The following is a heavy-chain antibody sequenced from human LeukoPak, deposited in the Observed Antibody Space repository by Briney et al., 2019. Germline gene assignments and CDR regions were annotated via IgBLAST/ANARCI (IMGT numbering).Heavy chain of an antibody. CDR3: AKDLKGGNSDWFDP. J-gene: IGHJ5*02. D-gene: IGHD4-23*01. CDR1: GVSISSSNSY. CDR2: IYYTGNT. V-gene: IGHV4-39*02. Sequence: SETLSLTCSVSGVSISSSNSYWGWIRQPPGKGLEWIGSIYYTGNTYYNASLKSRVTISIDTSKNQFSLKLTSVTAADTAVYYCAKDLKGGNSDWFDPWGQGTLVTVSS.